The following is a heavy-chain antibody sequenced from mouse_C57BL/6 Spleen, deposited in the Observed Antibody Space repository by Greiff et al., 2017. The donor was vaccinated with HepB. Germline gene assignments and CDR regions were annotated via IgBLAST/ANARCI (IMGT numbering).Heavy chain of an antibody. V-gene: IGHV5-4*01. D-gene: IGHD1-1*01. J-gene: IGHJ4*01. CDR1: GFTFSSYA. Sequence: EVMLVESGGGLVKPGGSLKLSCAASGFTFSSYAMSWVSQTPEKRLEWVATISDGGSYTYYPNNVKGRFTISRDNAKNNLYLQMSHLKSEDTAMFYCARDRPHYYGSSYYYAMDYWGQGTSVTVSS. CDR2: ISDGGSYT. CDR3: ARDRPHYYGSSYYYAMDY.